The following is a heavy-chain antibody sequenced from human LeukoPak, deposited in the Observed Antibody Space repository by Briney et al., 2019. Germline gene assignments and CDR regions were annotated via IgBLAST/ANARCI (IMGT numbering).Heavy chain of an antibody. CDR2: INTNTGNP. CDR1: GYTFNTYG. CDR3: ARGSIGAPHHFDY. D-gene: IGHD3-10*01. Sequence: ASVMVSCKASGYTFNTYGMNWVRQAPGQGLEWMGWINTNTGNPTYAQGFTGRFVFSLDTSVSTAYLQISSLKAEDTAVYYCARGSIGAPHHFDYWGRGTLVTVSS. V-gene: IGHV7-4-1*02. J-gene: IGHJ4*02.